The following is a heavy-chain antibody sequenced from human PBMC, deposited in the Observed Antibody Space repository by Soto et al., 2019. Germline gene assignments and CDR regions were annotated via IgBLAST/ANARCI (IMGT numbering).Heavy chain of an antibody. CDR2: ISSSGSTI. CDR1: GFTFSSYE. D-gene: IGHD6-19*01. J-gene: IGHJ6*02. Sequence: EVQLVESGGGLVQPGGSLRLSCAASGFTFSSYEMNWVRQAPGKRLEWVSYISSSGSTIYYADSVKGRFTISRDNAKNSLYLQMNSLRAEDTAVYYCARGGVEQWLLPYFYYGMDVWAQGTTVTVSS. CDR3: ARGGVEQWLLPYFYYGMDV. V-gene: IGHV3-48*03.